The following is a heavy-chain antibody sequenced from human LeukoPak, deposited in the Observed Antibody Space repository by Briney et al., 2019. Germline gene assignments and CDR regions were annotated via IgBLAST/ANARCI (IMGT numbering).Heavy chain of an antibody. V-gene: IGHV3-7*01. Sequence: GGSLRLSCAASGFTFSSYWMSWVRQAPGKGLEWVANIKQDGSEKYYVDSVKGRFTISRDNAKNSLYLQMNSLRAEDTAVYYCARDLGGVVTAIPTNWFDPWGQGTLVTVSS. CDR1: GFTFSSYW. J-gene: IGHJ5*02. CDR2: IKQDGSEK. CDR3: ARDLGGVVTAIPTNWFDP. D-gene: IGHD2-21*02.